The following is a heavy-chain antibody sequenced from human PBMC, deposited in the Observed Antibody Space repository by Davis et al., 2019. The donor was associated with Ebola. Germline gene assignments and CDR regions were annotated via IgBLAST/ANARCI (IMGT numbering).Heavy chain of an antibody. CDR2: ISGSGGST. V-gene: IGHV3-23*01. CDR3: AKAFGGIAAAGTYFQH. D-gene: IGHD6-13*01. CDR1: GFTFSSYA. J-gene: IGHJ1*01. Sequence: GESLKISCAASGFTFSSYAMSWVHQAPGKGLEWVSAISGSGGSTYYADSVKGRFTISRGNSKNTLYLQMNSLRAEDTAVYYCAKAFGGIAAAGTYFQHWGQGTLVTVSS.